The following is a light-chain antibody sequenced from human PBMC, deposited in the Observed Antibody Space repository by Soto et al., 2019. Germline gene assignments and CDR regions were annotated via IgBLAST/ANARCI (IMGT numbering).Light chain of an antibody. CDR2: DAS. CDR3: QQYNNWPPWT. CDR1: QSVSNN. V-gene: IGKV3-15*01. Sequence: ILMTQSPATLSVSPGERATLSCRASQSVSNNLAWYQQKPGQAPRLLIYDASTRATGIPARFSGSGSGTDFTLTISGLQSEDCPVYYCQQYNNWPPWTFGQGTKVEIK. J-gene: IGKJ1*01.